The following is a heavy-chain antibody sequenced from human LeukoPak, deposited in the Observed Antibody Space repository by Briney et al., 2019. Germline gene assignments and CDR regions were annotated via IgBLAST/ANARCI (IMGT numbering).Heavy chain of an antibody. Sequence: SETLSLTCTVSGGSISSSSYYWGWIRQPPGKGLEWIGSIYYSGSTYYNPSLKSRVTISVDTSKNQFSLKLSSVTAADTAVYNCARLSEYSSSSDAFDIWGQGTMVTVSS. CDR3: ARLSEYSSSSDAFDI. CDR1: GGSISSSSYY. J-gene: IGHJ3*02. CDR2: IYYSGST. V-gene: IGHV4-39*01. D-gene: IGHD6-6*01.